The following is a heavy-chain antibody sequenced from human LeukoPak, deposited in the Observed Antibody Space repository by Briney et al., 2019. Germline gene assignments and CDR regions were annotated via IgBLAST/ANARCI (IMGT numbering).Heavy chain of an antibody. CDR3: AKLGSYDILTGYVDY. CDR2: ISFSGSTI. D-gene: IGHD3-9*01. V-gene: IGHV3-11*01. J-gene: IGHJ4*02. CDR1: GFTFSDYY. Sequence: KTGGSLRLSCAASGFTFSDYYMSWIRQAPGKGLEWVSYISFSGSTISYADSVKGRFTISRDNAKNSLYLQLNSLRAEDTAVYYCAKLGSYDILTGYVDYWGQGTLVTVSS.